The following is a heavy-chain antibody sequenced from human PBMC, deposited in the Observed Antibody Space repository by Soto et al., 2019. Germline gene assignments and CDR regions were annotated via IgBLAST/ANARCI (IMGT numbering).Heavy chain of an antibody. J-gene: IGHJ4*02. D-gene: IGHD3-3*01. CDR2: ISAYNGNT. CDR3: ARDYDFWSGSEPFDY. Sequence: ASVKVSCKASGYTFTSYGISWVRQAPGQGLEWMGWISAYNGNTNYAQKLQGRVTMTTDTSTSTAYMELRSLRSDDTAVYYCARDYDFWSGSEPFDYWGQGTLVTVSS. CDR1: GYTFTSYG. V-gene: IGHV1-18*01.